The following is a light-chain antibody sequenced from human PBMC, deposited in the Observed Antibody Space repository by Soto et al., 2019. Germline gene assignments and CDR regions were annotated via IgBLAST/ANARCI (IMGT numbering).Light chain of an antibody. J-gene: IGKJ1*01. CDR1: QSISSW. CDR2: KAS. Sequence: IRMTVPPSTLSSSLGDRVTITWRASQSISSWLAWYQQKPGKAPKLLIYKASSLESGVPSRFSGSGSGTEFTLTISILHPDDVATYYYQQYNCHPCPFGQGT. V-gene: IGKV1-5*03. CDR3: QQYNCHPCP.